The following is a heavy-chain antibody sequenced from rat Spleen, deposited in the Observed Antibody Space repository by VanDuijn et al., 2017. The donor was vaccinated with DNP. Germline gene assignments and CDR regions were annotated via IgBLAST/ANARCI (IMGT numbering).Heavy chain of an antibody. V-gene: IGHV3-1*01. Sequence: EVQLQESGPGLVKPSQSLSLTCSVTGYSITSNYWGWIRKFPGNKMEWMGYISYSGITGYNPFLKSRISITRDTSKNQFFLQLNSVTTEDTATYYCARYSGYYWYLDFWGQGTLVTVSS. D-gene: IGHD1-8*01. CDR1: GYSITSNY. J-gene: IGHJ3*01. CDR3: ARYSGYYWYLDF. CDR2: ISYSGIT.